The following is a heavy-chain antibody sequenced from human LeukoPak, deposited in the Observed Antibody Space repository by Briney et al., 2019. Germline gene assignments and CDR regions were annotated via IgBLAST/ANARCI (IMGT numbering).Heavy chain of an antibody. J-gene: IGHJ4*02. V-gene: IGHV3-9*01. Sequence: GGSLRLSCAASGFTFDDYAMHWVRQAPGKGLEWVSGISWNSGSIGYADSVKGRFTISRDNAKNSLYLQMNSLRAEDTALYYCAKGVHYYGSGSPGDYWGQGTLVSVSS. CDR1: GFTFDDYA. D-gene: IGHD3-10*01. CDR2: ISWNSGSI. CDR3: AKGVHYYGSGSPGDY.